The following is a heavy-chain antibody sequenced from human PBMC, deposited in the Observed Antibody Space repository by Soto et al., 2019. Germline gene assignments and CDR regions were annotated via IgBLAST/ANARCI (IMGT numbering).Heavy chain of an antibody. J-gene: IGHJ5*01. CDR2: VYWDDDK. D-gene: IGHD3-3*02. V-gene: IGHV2-5*02. CDR1: GFSLRTSGAA. CDR3: AHKQLATFFSLVTQTDVWFDS. Sequence: QITLMESGPTLVNPTQTLTLTCTFSGFSLRTSGAAVGWFRQPPGKALEWLALVYWDDDKRYSPAIKNRVTITKETTKNHVVLTMTNEKPVATATYYCAHKQLATFFSLVTQTDVWFDSWGQGTMVTVPS.